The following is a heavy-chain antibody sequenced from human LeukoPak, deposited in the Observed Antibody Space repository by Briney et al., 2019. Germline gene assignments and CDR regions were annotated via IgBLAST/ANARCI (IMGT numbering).Heavy chain of an antibody. CDR2: INSDARST. V-gene: IGHV3-74*01. J-gene: IGHJ5*02. CDR1: GFTFSNYW. D-gene: IGHD6-19*01. Sequence: QSAGSLRLSCAASGFTFSNYWMHWVRQAPGKGLVWVSRINSDARSTSYADSVKGRFTISRDNAKNTLYLQMNSLRAEDTAVYYCARGADTGYSSDSWGQGTLVTVSS. CDR3: ARGADTGYSSDS.